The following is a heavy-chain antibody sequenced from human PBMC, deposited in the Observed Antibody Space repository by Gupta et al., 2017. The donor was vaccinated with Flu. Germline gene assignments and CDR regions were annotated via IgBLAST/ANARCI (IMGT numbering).Heavy chain of an antibody. V-gene: IGHV3-23*01. Sequence: EVQLLESGGGLVQPGGSLRLSCAASGLTFSRYGMSWVRQAPGKGLEWVSAISGRGGSTYYADSGKGRFTISRDNSKNTLYLQMNRLSAEDTAVYYCAKGQVVVVITDWGQGTLVTGSS. D-gene: IGHD3-22*01. CDR1: GLTFSRYG. J-gene: IGHJ4*02. CDR3: AKGQVVVVITD. CDR2: ISGRGGST.